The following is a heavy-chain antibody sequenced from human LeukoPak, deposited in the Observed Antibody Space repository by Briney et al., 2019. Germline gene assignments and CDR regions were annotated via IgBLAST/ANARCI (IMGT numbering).Heavy chain of an antibody. CDR1: AFTFSNYA. V-gene: IGHV3-23*01. CDR3: AKVRGYSYGYPFDY. Sequence: GGSLRLSCAASAFTFSNYAMTWVRQAPGKGLEWVSTISGSGGSTYYANSVKGRFTISRDNSKNTLYLQMNSLRAEDTAVYYCAKVRGYSYGYPFDYWGQGTLVTVSS. J-gene: IGHJ4*02. CDR2: ISGSGGST. D-gene: IGHD5-18*01.